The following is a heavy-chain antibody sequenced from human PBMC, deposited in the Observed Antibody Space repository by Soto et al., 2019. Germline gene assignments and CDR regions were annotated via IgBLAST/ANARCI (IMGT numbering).Heavy chain of an antibody. Sequence: EVQLVESGGGLVQPGGSLRLSCEASGFTFRNYDMHWVRHGTGKGLEWVSGISAAGDPDYADSVEGRFTISRENAKNSFFLQMNSLRVGDTAVYYCARTDRDFYGLDVWGQGTTVIVSS. CDR3: ARTDRDFYGLDV. V-gene: IGHV3-13*05. J-gene: IGHJ6*02. CDR1: GFTFRNYD. CDR2: ISAAGDP.